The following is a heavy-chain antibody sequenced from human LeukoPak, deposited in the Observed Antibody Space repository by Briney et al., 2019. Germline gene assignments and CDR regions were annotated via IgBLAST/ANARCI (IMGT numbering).Heavy chain of an antibody. V-gene: IGHV1-18*01. CDR1: GYTFTSYG. Sequence: ASVKVSCKASGYTFTSYGISWVRQAPGQGLEWMGWISAYNGNTNYAQKLQGRVTMTTDTSPSTAYMELRSLRSDDTDVYYCATYSSSWYWNAFDIWGQGTMVTVSS. J-gene: IGHJ3*02. D-gene: IGHD6-13*01. CDR3: ATYSSSWYWNAFDI. CDR2: ISAYNGNT.